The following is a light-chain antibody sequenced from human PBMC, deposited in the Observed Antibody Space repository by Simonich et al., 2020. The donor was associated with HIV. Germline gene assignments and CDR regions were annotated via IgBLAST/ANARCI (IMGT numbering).Light chain of an antibody. CDR3: QSADYSGTVV. J-gene: IGLJ2*01. CDR1: ALPKQY. CDR2: TDS. V-gene: IGLV3-25*03. Sequence: SYELTQPPSVSVSPGQTARITCSGDALPKQYVCWYQQRPGQAPVLLIYTDSEKPSEIPERFSGSSSGTTVTLTISGVQAEDEADYYCQSADYSGTVVFGGGTKLTVL.